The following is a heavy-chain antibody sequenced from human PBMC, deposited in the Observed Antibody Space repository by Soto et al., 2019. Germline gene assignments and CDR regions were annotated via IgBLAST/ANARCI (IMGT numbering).Heavy chain of an antibody. CDR1: VFTFSSYG. CDR3: ARDGGSSGWYGGWFDP. Sequence: QVQLVESGGGVVQPGRSLRLSCAASVFTFSSYGMHWVRQAPGKGLEWVAVIWYDGSNKYYADSVKGRFTISRDNSKNTLYLQMNSLRAEDTAVYYCARDGGSSGWYGGWFDPWGQGTLVTVSS. D-gene: IGHD6-19*01. J-gene: IGHJ5*02. CDR2: IWYDGSNK. V-gene: IGHV3-33*01.